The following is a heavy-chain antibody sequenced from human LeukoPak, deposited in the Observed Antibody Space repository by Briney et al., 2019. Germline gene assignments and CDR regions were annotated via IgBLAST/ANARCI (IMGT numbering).Heavy chain of an antibody. V-gene: IGHV4-59*01. D-gene: IGHD3-3*01. J-gene: IGHJ6*02. CDR1: GGSISSYY. Sequence: SETLSLTCTVSGGSISSYYWSWIRQPPGKGLEWIGYIYYSGSTNYNPSLKSRVTISVDTSKNQFSLKLSSVTAADTAVYYCARDGGYYDFWSTYYYYGMDVWGQGTTVTVSS. CDR2: IYYSGST. CDR3: ARDGGYYDFWSTYYYYGMDV.